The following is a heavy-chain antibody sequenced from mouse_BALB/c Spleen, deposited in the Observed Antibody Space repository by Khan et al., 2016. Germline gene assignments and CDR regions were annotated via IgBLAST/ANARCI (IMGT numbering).Heavy chain of an antibody. Sequence: EVQLQESGPDLVKPSQSLSLTCTVTGYSITSDYSWHWIRQFAGNKLEWMGYIHYSGSTNYNPSLKSRISITRDTSKNQFFLQLNSVTTEDTATYFCSRAFHWGQGTLVTVSA. CDR3: SRAFH. CDR1: GYSITSDYS. J-gene: IGHJ3*01. CDR2: IHYSGST. V-gene: IGHV3-1*02.